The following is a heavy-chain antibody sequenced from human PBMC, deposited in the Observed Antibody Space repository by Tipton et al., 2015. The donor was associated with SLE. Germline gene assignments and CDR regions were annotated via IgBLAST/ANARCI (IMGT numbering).Heavy chain of an antibody. CDR3: ARGGGSYGSGSYYPMDV. Sequence: GLVKPSETLSLTCSVSGGSISSYYWSWIRQPPGKGLEWIGEINHSGSTNYNPSLKSRVTISVDTSKNQFSLKLSSVTAADTAVYYCARGGGSYGSGSYYPMDVWGQGTTVTVSS. V-gene: IGHV4-34*01. CDR2: INHSGST. CDR1: GGSISSYY. D-gene: IGHD3-10*01. J-gene: IGHJ6*02.